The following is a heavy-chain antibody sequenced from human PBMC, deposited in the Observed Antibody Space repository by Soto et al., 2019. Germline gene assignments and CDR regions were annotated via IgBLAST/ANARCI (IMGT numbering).Heavy chain of an antibody. D-gene: IGHD2-15*01. J-gene: IGHJ3*02. Sequence: GGSLRLSCAASGFSISSYEVNWVRQAPGKGLEWVSAISSSGNYIYYADSVRGRFTISRVSAKNSLFLQMNSLRAADTALYYCAREVKSTGGPDGFDIWGQGTMVTVSS. CDR2: ISSSGNYI. CDR3: AREVKSTGGPDGFDI. CDR1: GFSISSYE. V-gene: IGHV3-21*01.